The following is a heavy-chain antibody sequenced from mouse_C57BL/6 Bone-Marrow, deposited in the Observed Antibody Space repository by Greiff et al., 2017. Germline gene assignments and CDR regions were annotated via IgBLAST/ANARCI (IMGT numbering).Heavy chain of an antibody. D-gene: IGHD2-3*01. J-gene: IGHJ3*01. CDR2: IDPYSGGT. CDR1: GYTFTSYW. Sequence: QVQLKQPGAELVKPGASVKLSCKASGYTFTSYWMHWVKQRPGRGLEWIGRIDPYSGGTKYNEQFKSKATLTVDKPSSTADMQLSSLTYEDAAVYYCARYPLFAYWGQGTLVTVSA. CDR3: ARYPLFAY. V-gene: IGHV1-72*01.